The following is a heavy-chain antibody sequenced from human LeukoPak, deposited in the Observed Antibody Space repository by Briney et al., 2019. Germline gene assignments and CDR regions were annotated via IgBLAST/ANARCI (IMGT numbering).Heavy chain of an antibody. CDR3: ARDVGTMGFDY. CDR1: GFTFSGYS. V-gene: IGHV3-21*01. J-gene: IGHJ4*02. D-gene: IGHD5-12*01. Sequence: GGSLRLSCAASGFTFSGYSMNWVRQAPGKGLEWVSSISSSSSYIYYADSVKGRFTISRDNAKNSLYLQMNSLRAEDTAVYYCARDVGTMGFDYWGQGTLVTVSS. CDR2: ISSSSSYI.